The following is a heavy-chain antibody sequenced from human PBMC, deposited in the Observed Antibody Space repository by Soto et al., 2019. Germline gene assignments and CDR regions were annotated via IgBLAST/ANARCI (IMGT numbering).Heavy chain of an antibody. V-gene: IGHV1-3*01. J-gene: IGHJ4*02. CDR3: ARGVAGTGFDY. D-gene: IGHD6-19*01. Sequence: EASVKVSCKASGYTFTSYAMHWVRQAPGQRLEWMGWINAGNGNTKYSQKFQGRVTITRDTSASTACMELSSLRSEDTAVYYCARGVAGTGFDYWGQGTLVTVSS. CDR2: INAGNGNT. CDR1: GYTFTSYA.